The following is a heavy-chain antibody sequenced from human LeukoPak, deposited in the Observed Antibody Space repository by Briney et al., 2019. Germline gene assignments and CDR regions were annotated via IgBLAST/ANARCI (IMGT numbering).Heavy chain of an antibody. Sequence: ASVKVSCKASGCTFTGYYMHWVRQAPGQGLEWMGWINPNSGGTNYAQKFQGRVTMTRDTSISTAYMELSSLRSEDTAVYYCATDNIVVVPAAIRSWYFDLWGRGTLVTVSS. CDR2: INPNSGGT. CDR1: GCTFTGYY. D-gene: IGHD2-2*02. J-gene: IGHJ2*01. CDR3: ATDNIVVVPAAIRSWYFDL. V-gene: IGHV1-2*02.